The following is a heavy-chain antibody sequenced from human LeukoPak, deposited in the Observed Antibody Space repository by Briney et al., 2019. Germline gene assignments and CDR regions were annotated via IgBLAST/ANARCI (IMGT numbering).Heavy chain of an antibody. J-gene: IGHJ6*03. CDR3: AKGQDIVVVPAAIMSDNMDV. V-gene: IGHV3-30*02. Sequence: PGRSLRLSCAASGFTFSTYAMHWVRQAPGKGLEWVAFIRYDGSNKYYADSVKGRFTISRDNSKNTLYLQMNSLRAEDTAVYYCAKGQDIVVVPAAIMSDNMDVWGKGTTVTVSS. CDR2: IRYDGSNK. CDR1: GFTFSTYA. D-gene: IGHD2-2*01.